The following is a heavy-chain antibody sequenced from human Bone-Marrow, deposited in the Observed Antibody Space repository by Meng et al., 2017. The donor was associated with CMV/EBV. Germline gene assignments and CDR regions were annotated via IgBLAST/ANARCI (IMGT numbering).Heavy chain of an antibody. Sequence: GESLKISCAASGFTFSSYSMNWVRQAPGKGLEWVANIKQDGSEKYYVDSVKGRFTISRDNAKNSLYLQMNSLRAEDTAMYYCSRDNHGPGLRFLEWLFDSWGQGTLVTVSS. CDR2: IKQDGSEK. V-gene: IGHV3-7*01. CDR1: GFTFSSYS. CDR3: SRDNHGPGLRFLEWLFDS. J-gene: IGHJ4*02. D-gene: IGHD3-3*01.